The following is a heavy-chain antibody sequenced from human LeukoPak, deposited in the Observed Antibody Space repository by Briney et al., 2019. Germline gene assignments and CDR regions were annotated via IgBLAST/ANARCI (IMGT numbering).Heavy chain of an antibody. CDR3: APLVAATTPQGGNY. CDR2: INPNSGGT. CDR1: GYSFTGYY. Sequence: GASVKVSCKASGYSFTGYYMHWVRQAPGHGLEWMGWINPNSGGTNYAQKFQGRVTMTRDTSISTAYMELSRLRSDDTAVYYCAPLVAATTPQGGNYWGQGTLVTVSS. D-gene: IGHD2-15*01. J-gene: IGHJ4*02. V-gene: IGHV1-2*02.